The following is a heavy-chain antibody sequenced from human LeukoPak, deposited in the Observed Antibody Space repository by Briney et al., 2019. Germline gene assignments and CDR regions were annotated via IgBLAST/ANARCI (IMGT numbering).Heavy chain of an antibody. V-gene: IGHV4-34*01. CDR2: INHSGST. D-gene: IGHD3-22*01. CDR3: ASEARVHYDSSGYYYG. J-gene: IGHJ4*02. Sequence: SETLSLTCAVYGGSFSGYYWSWIRQPPGKGLEWIGEINHSGSTNYNPSLKSRVTISGDTSKNQFSLKLNSVTAADTAVYYCASEARVHYDSSGYYYGWGQGTLVTVSS. CDR1: GGSFSGYY.